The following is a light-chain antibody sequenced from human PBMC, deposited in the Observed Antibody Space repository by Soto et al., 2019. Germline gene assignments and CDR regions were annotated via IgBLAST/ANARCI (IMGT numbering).Light chain of an antibody. CDR1: QGINNY. CDR2: TAS. Sequence: DIQLTQSPSFLSASIGDGITITCRASQGINNYLAWYQQKPGKAPKLLIHTASTLQSGVPSRFSGSGAGTEFTLTISSLQPEDFATYYCQQRHSYPITFSQGTRLEIK. J-gene: IGKJ5*01. V-gene: IGKV1-9*01. CDR3: QQRHSYPIT.